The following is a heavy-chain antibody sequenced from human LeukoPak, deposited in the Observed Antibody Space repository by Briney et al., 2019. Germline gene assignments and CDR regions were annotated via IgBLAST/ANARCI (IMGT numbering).Heavy chain of an antibody. CDR1: EFTFSNYA. J-gene: IGHJ4*02. CDR3: ARSGGLQKFNY. V-gene: IGHV3-30-3*01. CDR2: ISYDGNTI. Sequence: GGSLRLSCAASEFTFSNYALHWVRQAPGKGLQWVAVISYDGNTIHYADSVKGRFIISRDTSKNTLYLQMNSLRAEDTAVYYCARSGGLQKFNYWGQGTLVTVSS. D-gene: IGHD4-11*01.